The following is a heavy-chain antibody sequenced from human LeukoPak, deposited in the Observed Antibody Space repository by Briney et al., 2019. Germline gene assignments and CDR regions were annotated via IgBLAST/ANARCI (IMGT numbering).Heavy chain of an antibody. D-gene: IGHD2-2*01. Sequence: ASVKVSCKASGYTFTSYGISWVRQAPGQGLEWMGWISANKGNTNYPQKLQGRVTLTTDTSTRTAYMELRSLRSDDTAEHYCARARYCSSTSCYGPEDDAFDIWGQGTMVTVSS. CDR2: ISANKGNT. CDR1: GYTFTSYG. J-gene: IGHJ3*02. CDR3: ARARYCSSTSCYGPEDDAFDI. V-gene: IGHV1-18*01.